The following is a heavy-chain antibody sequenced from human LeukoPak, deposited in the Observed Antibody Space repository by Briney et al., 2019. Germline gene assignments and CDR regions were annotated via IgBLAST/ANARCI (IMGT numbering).Heavy chain of an antibody. D-gene: IGHD2-2*01. J-gene: IGHJ3*02. CDR2: INHSGST. Sequence: PSETLSLTCSVSGGSISSSSSYWSWIRQPPGKGLEWIGEINHSGSTNYNPSLKSRVTISVDTSKNQFSLKLSSVTAADTAVYYCARPKSSSGVSIPFDIWGQGTMVTVSS. V-gene: IGHV4-39*07. CDR3: ARPKSSSGVSIPFDI. CDR1: GGSISSSSSY.